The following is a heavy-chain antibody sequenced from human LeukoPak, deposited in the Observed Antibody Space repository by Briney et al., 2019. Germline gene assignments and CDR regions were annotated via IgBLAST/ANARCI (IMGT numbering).Heavy chain of an antibody. CDR3: AKELQSDSSAYSYFDY. V-gene: IGHV3-23*01. CDR1: GFTFSSYA. D-gene: IGHD3-22*01. CDR2: ISVSGGST. J-gene: IGHJ4*02. Sequence: AGGSLRLSCAASGFTFSSYAMTWVRQAPGKGLERVLGISVSGGSTYYADSVKGRFTISRDNSKNTLYLQMNSLRAEDTAVYYCAKELQSDSSAYSYFDYWGQGTLVTVSS.